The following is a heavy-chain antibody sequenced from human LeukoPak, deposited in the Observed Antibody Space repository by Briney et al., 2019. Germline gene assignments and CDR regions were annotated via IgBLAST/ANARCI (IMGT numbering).Heavy chain of an antibody. Sequence: PGGSLRLSCAASGFDFSNAWMTWVRQAPGKGLEWVGRSKSKTGGGATDYAAPVKGRFTISRDDSKNTLSLQLDSLKTEDTAVYYCATVTWTGTIEYWGQGSLVTVSS. D-gene: IGHD3/OR15-3a*01. CDR2: SKSKTGGGAT. V-gene: IGHV3-15*05. CDR1: GFDFSNAW. J-gene: IGHJ4*02. CDR3: ATVTWTGTIEY.